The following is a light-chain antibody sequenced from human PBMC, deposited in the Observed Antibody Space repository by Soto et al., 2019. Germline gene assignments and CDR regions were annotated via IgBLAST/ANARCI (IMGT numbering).Light chain of an antibody. V-gene: IGKV3-11*01. CDR2: GAF. Sequence: EIVFTHSPATLSLSPVERSTLSCMASPSVTNYLAWYQQKPGQAPRLLIYGAFNRATGIPARFSGSGSGTDFTLTISSLEPEDFAVYYCQQRNIWPPVTFGQGTRLEIK. J-gene: IGKJ5*01. CDR3: QQRNIWPPVT. CDR1: PSVTNY.